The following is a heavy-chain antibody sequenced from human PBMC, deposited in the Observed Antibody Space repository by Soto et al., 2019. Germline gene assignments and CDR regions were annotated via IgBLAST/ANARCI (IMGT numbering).Heavy chain of an antibody. V-gene: IGHV3-11*01. CDR3: ARTMVRGVMTLQHYCYMDV. CDR2: ISSSGSTI. J-gene: IGHJ6*03. Sequence: QVQLVESGGGLVKPGGSLRLSCAASGFTFSDYYMSWIRQAPGKGLEWVSYISSSGSTIYYADSVKGRFTISRDNAKNPLYLQMNSLRAEDTAVYYCARTMVRGVMTLQHYCYMDVWGKGTTVTVSS. CDR1: GFTFSDYY. D-gene: IGHD3-10*01.